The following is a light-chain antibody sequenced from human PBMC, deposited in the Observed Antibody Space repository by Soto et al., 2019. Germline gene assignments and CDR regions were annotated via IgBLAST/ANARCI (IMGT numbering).Light chain of an antibody. J-gene: IGKJ5*01. CDR2: DAS. V-gene: IGKV1D-13*01. CDR1: QGISSA. Sequence: AIQLTQSPSSLSASVGDRVTITCRASQGISSALAWYQQKPGKAPKLLIYDASSLESGVPSRFSGSGSGTDFTLTISSLQPEGFATYYCQQFNNYITFGQGTRLEIK. CDR3: QQFNNYIT.